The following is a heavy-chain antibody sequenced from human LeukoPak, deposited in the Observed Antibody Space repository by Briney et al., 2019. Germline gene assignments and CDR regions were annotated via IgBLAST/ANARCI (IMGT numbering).Heavy chain of an antibody. Sequence: ASVKVSCKASGYTFTSYAMHWVRQAPGQRLEWMGWINAGNGNTKYSQKFQGRVTITRDTSAGTAYMEPSSLRSEGTAVYYCAVLPRHGFDYWGQGTLVTVSS. CDR1: GYTFTSYA. J-gene: IGHJ4*02. D-gene: IGHD3-10*01. CDR2: INAGNGNT. CDR3: AVLPRHGFDY. V-gene: IGHV1-3*01.